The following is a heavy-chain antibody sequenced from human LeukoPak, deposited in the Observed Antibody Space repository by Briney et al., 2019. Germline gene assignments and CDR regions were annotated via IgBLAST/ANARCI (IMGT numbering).Heavy chain of an antibody. V-gene: IGHV3-23*01. CDR2: SSGSDRRT. Sequence: GGSLRLSCEASGFTFTTYAMSWVRQAPGKGLEWVSASSGSDRRTYYAVSVKGRFTISRDTFKNMLYLQMNSLRAEDTAVYYCAKENPVGGTNYFDYWGQGTLVTVPS. J-gene: IGHJ4*02. CDR1: GFTFTTYA. D-gene: IGHD1-26*01. CDR3: AKENPVGGTNYFDY.